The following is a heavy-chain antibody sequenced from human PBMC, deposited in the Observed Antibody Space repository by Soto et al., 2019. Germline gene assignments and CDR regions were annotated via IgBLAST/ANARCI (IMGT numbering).Heavy chain of an antibody. D-gene: IGHD3-16*01. CDR3: ARSGGLSY. J-gene: IGHJ4*02. V-gene: IGHV4-34*01. CDR1: GGSFSGYY. Sequence: PSETLSLTCAVYGGSFSGYYWSWIRQPPGKGLEWIGEINHSGSTNYNPSLKSRVTISVDTSKNQFSLKLSSVTAADTAVYYCARSGGLSYWGQGTLVTVSS. CDR2: INHSGST.